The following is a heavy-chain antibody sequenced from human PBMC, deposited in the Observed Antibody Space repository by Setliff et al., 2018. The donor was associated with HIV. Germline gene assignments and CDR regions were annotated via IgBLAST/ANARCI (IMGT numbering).Heavy chain of an antibody. D-gene: IGHD3-10*01. CDR2: IYWNDNK. CDR1: GFSLSTSGVG. CDR3: AHTPVSRNQYFFDY. J-gene: IGHJ4*02. V-gene: IGHV2-5*01. Sequence: PPQTLTLTCTFSGFSLSTSGVGVGWIRQPPGKALEWLTVIYWNDNKYYSPSLRRRLTVTRDTPKNQVVLTMTNMDPVDTATYFCAHTPVSRNQYFFDYWGQGTLVTVSS.